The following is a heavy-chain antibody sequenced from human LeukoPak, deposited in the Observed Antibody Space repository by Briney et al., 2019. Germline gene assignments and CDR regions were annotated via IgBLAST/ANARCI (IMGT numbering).Heavy chain of an antibody. V-gene: IGHV1-18*01. CDR1: GYTFTSYG. Sequence: ASVKVSCKASGYTFTSYGISWVRQAPGQGLEWMGWTSAYNGNTNYAQKLQGRVTMTTDTSTSTAYMELRSLRSDDTAVYYCARVGDSSGPYEYFQHWGQGTLVTVSS. J-gene: IGHJ1*01. CDR2: TSAYNGNT. D-gene: IGHD6-19*01. CDR3: ARVGDSSGPYEYFQH.